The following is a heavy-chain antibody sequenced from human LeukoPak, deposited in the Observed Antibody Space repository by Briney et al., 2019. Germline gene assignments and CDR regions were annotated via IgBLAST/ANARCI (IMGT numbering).Heavy chain of an antibody. D-gene: IGHD1-26*01. J-gene: IGHJ4*02. Sequence: GGSLRLSCAASGFTFSSYSMNWVRQAPGKGLEWVSSISSSSSYIYYADSVKGRFTISRDNAKNSLYLQMNSLRAEDTAVYYCARATASGSYYGGFDCWGQGTLVTVSS. CDR3: ARATASGSYYGGFDC. V-gene: IGHV3-21*01. CDR2: ISSSSSYI. CDR1: GFTFSSYS.